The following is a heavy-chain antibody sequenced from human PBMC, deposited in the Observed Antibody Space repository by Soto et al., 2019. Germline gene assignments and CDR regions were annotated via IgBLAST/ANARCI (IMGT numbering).Heavy chain of an antibody. V-gene: IGHV4-39*01. Sequence: PSETLSLTCTVSGGSISSSSYYWGWIRQPPGKGLEWIGSIYYSGSTYYNPSLKSRVTISVDTSKNQFSLKLSSVTAADTAVYYCARHNVAIFGVVIADWNWFDPWGQGTLVTVSS. CDR2: IYYSGST. J-gene: IGHJ5*02. D-gene: IGHD3-3*01. CDR1: GGSISSSSYY. CDR3: ARHNVAIFGVVIADWNWFDP.